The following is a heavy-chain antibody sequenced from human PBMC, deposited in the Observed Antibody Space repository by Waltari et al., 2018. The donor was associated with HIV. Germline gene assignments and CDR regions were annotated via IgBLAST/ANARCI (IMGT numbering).Heavy chain of an antibody. J-gene: IGHJ6*02. CDR1: DGFFSRYY. V-gene: IGHV4-34*01. CDR2: INLSGRI. D-gene: IGHD7-27*01. CDR3: ASGAWGSGMDV. Sequence: QVRIQPWAAVLLKPSETLSITCAAYDGFFSRYYWCWIRQAPGKGLECIGAINLSGRINYNPSLKSRVINSLDRYKNQFSLNLTSVTAADTALYYCASGAWGSGMDVLGLGPTVIVSS.